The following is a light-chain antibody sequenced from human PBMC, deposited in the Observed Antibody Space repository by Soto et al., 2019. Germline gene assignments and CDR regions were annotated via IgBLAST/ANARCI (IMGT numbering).Light chain of an antibody. CDR2: KAS. CDR1: QNIDAW. J-gene: IGKJ4*01. CDR3: QRCNTYPLT. Sequence: IPMSHSFSTVSSSVGDRVTINCRSSQNIDAWLAWYQQKPGKAPKVLIYKASSLESGVPSRFSGSGSGTEFTLTISSLQTDDSATYYCQRCNTYPLTFGGGPKVGIK. V-gene: IGKV1-5*03.